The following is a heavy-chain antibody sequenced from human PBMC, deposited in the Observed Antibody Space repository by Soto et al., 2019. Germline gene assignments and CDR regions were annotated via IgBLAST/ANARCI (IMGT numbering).Heavy chain of an antibody. CDR3: ARAFFYQGSDSRGYSFDACDF. CDR2: ISAHTGSS. Sequence: QVQLVQSGAEVKKPGASVKVSCKASGYTFTSSGMSWVRQAPGQGLEWMGWISAHTGSSEYAQRFEGRATMTTDRYTSTAYMELRSLRSDDTAVYYCARAFFYQGSDSRGYSFDACDFWGPGTLVTVSS. J-gene: IGHJ3*01. D-gene: IGHD3-22*01. V-gene: IGHV1-18*01. CDR1: GYTFTSSG.